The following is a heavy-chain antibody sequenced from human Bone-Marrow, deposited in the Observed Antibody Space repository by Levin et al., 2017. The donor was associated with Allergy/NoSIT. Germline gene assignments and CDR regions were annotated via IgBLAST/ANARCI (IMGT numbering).Heavy chain of an antibody. CDR3: AKGAGWVAGAVALI. Sequence: HPGGSLRLSCAASGFTFNSYALSWVHQAPGKGLEWVSAISGSGSSTYYADSVKGRFTISRDNSKTTLYLQMNSLRAEDTAVYYCAKGAGWVAGAVALIWGQGTLVTVSS. D-gene: IGHD6-19*01. V-gene: IGHV3-23*01. J-gene: IGHJ4*02. CDR2: ISGSGSST. CDR1: GFTFNSYA.